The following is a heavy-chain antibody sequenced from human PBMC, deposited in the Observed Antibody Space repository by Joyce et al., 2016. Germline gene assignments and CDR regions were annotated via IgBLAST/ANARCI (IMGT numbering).Heavy chain of an antibody. J-gene: IGHJ6*02. CDR1: GFTFSVYS. CDR2: INSVGDSI. CDR3: TREGYYSALDV. V-gene: IGHV3-21*01. Sequence: EVQLMESGGGLVNPGGSLRFSCATSGFTFSVYSMMWVRQAPGKGLEWVSYINSVGDSISYADSVKGRFTISRDNAKNSLYLQMSSLRAEDTAVYYCTREGYYSALDVWGQGTTVTVSS.